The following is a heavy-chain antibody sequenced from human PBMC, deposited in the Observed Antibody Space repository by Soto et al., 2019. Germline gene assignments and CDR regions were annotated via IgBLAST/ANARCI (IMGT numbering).Heavy chain of an antibody. D-gene: IGHD6-19*01. CDR1: GFTFSSYW. CDR2: IWDDGSNK. V-gene: IGHV3-33*08. Sequence: GGSLRLSCAASGFTFSSYWMHWVRQVPGKGLEWVALIWDDGSNKYYADSVKGRFTISRDNSKNTLYLQMNSLRAEDTAMYYCARDCAAPVAVAVTGYYYGMDVRGQGTTVTVSS. J-gene: IGHJ6*02. CDR3: ARDCAAPVAVAVTGYYYGMDV.